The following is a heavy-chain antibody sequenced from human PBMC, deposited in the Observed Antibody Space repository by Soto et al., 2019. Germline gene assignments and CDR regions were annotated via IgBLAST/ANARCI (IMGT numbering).Heavy chain of an antibody. V-gene: IGHV4-59*12. D-gene: IGHD6-13*01. J-gene: IGHJ5*02. CDR3: ARVFSDSSSFFDP. CDR2: IYYSGST. Sequence: SETLSLTCTVSGDSISPYYWSWIRQPPGKGLEWVGYIYYSGSTYYNPSLKSRVTISVDTSKNQFSLKLSSVTAADTAVYYCARVFSDSSSFFDPWGQGTLVTVSS. CDR1: GDSISPYY.